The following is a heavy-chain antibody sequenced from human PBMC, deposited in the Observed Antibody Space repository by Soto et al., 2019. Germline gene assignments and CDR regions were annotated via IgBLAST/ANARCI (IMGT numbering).Heavy chain of an antibody. J-gene: IGHJ4*02. V-gene: IGHV3-66*01. Sequence: PGGSLRLSCAASGFTVSSDYMNWVRQAPGKGLEWVSVIYSGGNTYYADSVKGRFTISRDNSKNTVYLQMNSLRVEDTAVYYCTRGFYSNYWYYFDYWGQGTLVTVSS. D-gene: IGHD4-4*01. CDR3: TRGFYSNYWYYFDY. CDR1: GFTVSSDY. CDR2: IYSGGNT.